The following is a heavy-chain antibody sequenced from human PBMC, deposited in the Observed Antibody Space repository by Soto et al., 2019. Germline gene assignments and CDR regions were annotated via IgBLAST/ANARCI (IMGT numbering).Heavy chain of an antibody. Sequence: PSETLSLTCTVSDGSISSYYWSWIRQPAGEGLGWIGRIYTSGSTNYNPSLKSRVTMSVDTSKNQFSLKLSSVTAADTAVYYCARDLGYYGSGTYLDWFDPWGQGTLVTVSS. CDR3: ARDLGYYGSGTYLDWFDP. CDR2: IYTSGST. V-gene: IGHV4-4*07. CDR1: DGSISSYY. J-gene: IGHJ5*02. D-gene: IGHD3-10*01.